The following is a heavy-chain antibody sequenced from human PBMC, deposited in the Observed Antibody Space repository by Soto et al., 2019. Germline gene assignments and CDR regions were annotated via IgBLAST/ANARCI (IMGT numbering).Heavy chain of an antibody. CDR3: ARLDGNSADYYYGMDV. J-gene: IGHJ6*02. CDR1: GDSITSSSFC. D-gene: IGHD6-19*01. Sequence: SETLSLTCTVSGDSITSSSFCWGWTRQPPGKGLEWIGTICYSGSTYYNPSLQSRVTMSVDTSKNQFSLKLSSVTAADTGVYYCARLDGNSADYYYGMDVWGRGTTVTVSS. V-gene: IGHV4-39*01. CDR2: ICYSGST.